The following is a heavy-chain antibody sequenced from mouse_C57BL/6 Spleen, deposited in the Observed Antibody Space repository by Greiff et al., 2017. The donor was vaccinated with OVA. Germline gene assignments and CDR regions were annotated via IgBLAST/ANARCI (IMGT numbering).Heavy chain of an antibody. CDR1: GFNIKDDY. J-gene: IGHJ3*01. V-gene: IGHV14-4*01. D-gene: IGHD4-1*01. CDR2: IDPENGDT. Sequence: VHVKQSGAELVRPGASVKLSCTASGFNIKDDYMHWVKQRPEQGLEWIGWIDPENGDTEYASKFQGKATITADTSSNTAYLQLSSLTSEDTAVYYCTTTGTAYWGQGTLVTVSA. CDR3: TTTGTAY.